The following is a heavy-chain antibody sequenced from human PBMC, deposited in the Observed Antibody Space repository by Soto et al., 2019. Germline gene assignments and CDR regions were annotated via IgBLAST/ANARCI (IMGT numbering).Heavy chain of an antibody. D-gene: IGHD6-19*01. J-gene: IGHJ4*02. CDR1: GFTFSTYG. CDR3: ANGYRSGWYYFAY. CDR2: ISHDGSNK. V-gene: IGHV3-30*18. Sequence: QVQLVESGGGVIQPGRSLKLSCGASGFTFSTYGMHWVRQAPGKGLEWVAVISHDGSNKYYADSVKGRFTISRDNSKNTLYLHMNSLKPEDTAVYYCANGYRSGWYYFAYWGQGTLVTVSS.